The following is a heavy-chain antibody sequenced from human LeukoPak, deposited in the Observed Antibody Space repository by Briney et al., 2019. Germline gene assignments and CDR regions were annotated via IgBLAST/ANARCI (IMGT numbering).Heavy chain of an antibody. V-gene: IGHV3-23*01. D-gene: IGHD3-9*01. Sequence: PGGSLRLSCAASGFTFSSYAMTWVRQAPGKGLEWVSSLSGSGGSTFYADSVKGRFTISRDNPKNMLYLQMNSLRAEDTAVYYCAKDLFCPYWGQGTLVTVSS. CDR3: AKDLFCPY. CDR2: LSGSGGST. J-gene: IGHJ4*02. CDR1: GFTFSSYA.